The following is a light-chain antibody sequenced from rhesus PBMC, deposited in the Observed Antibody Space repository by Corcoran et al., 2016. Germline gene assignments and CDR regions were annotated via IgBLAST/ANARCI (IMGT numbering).Light chain of an antibody. V-gene: IGKV1-66*01. CDR1: QDINHY. Sequence: DIQMTQSPSYLSASVGDRVTITCRASQDINHYLSWYQQKPGKAPNPLINYGYSLETGVPSRFSGRGSVTDYTLTISSLQPEDIATYYCHQYNNSPFTFGPGTKLHI. CDR2: YGY. CDR3: HQYNNSPFT. J-gene: IGKJ3*01.